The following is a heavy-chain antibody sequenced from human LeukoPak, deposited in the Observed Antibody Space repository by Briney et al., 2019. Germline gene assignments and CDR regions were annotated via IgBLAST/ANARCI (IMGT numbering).Heavy chain of an antibody. CDR2: MNPNSGNT. V-gene: IGHV1-8*01. CDR1: GYTFTSYD. D-gene: IGHD4-17*01. CDR3: ARGLNGDPYYYYYGMDV. Sequence: GASVKVSCKASGYTFTSYDINWVRDATGQGLEWMGWMNPNSGNTGYAQKFQGRVTMTRNTSISTAYMELSSPRSEDTAVYYCARGLNGDPYYYYYGMDVWGQGTTVTVSS. J-gene: IGHJ6*02.